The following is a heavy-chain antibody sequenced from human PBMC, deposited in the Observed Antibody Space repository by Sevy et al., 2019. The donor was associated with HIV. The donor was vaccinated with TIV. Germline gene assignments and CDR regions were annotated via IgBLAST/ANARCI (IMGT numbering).Heavy chain of an antibody. CDR2: ISSSSSYI. D-gene: IGHD3-3*01. CDR1: GFSFSDAW. Sequence: GGSLRLSCAASGFSFSDAWMTWVRQTPGKGLEWVSSISSSSSYIYYADSVKGRFTISRDNAKNSLYLQMNSLRAEDTAVYYCARDLNDDFWSGYYFDYWGQGTLVTVSS. CDR3: ARDLNDDFWSGYYFDY. V-gene: IGHV3-21*01. J-gene: IGHJ4*02.